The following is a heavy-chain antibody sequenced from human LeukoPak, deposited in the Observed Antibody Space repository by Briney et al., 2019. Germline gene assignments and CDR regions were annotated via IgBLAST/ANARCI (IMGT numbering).Heavy chain of an antibody. CDR2: IYYSGST. V-gene: IGHV4-59*01. Sequence: SETLPLTCTVSGGSISSYYWSWIRQPPGKGLEWIGYIYYSGSTNYNPSLKSRVTISVDTSKNQFSLKLSSVTAADTAVYYCARERARVCGGDCYFDAFDIWGQGTMVTVSS. D-gene: IGHD2-21*02. CDR1: GGSISSYY. J-gene: IGHJ3*02. CDR3: ARERARVCGGDCYFDAFDI.